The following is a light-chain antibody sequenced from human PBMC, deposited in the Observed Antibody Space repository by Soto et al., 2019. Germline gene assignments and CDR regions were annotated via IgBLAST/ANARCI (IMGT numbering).Light chain of an antibody. Sequence: EIVLTQSPATLYFSPGERATLSCRASQSVSSYLSWYQQKPGQVPRLLIYDASNRAPATPARFSGSGSGTDFTLTISSLEPEDFAVYYCQRRSNWLTFGGGTKVEIK. CDR1: QSVSSY. J-gene: IGKJ4*01. V-gene: IGKV3-11*01. CDR2: DAS. CDR3: QRRSNWLT.